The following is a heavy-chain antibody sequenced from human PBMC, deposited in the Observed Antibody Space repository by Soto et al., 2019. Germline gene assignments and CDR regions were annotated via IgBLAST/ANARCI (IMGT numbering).Heavy chain of an antibody. CDR1: GGSISSGDYY. V-gene: IGHV4-30-4*01. D-gene: IGHD4-17*01. CDR2: IYYSGNT. CDR3: ARGARRVTSTVSTLEY. Sequence: PSETLSLTCTVSGGSISSGDYYWSWIRQPPGKGLEWIGCIYYSGNTYYNPSLKRRFSISVDTSKNQFSLQLSSVTVADTAVYSCARGARRVTSTVSTLEYWGLGTLVTVSS. J-gene: IGHJ4*02.